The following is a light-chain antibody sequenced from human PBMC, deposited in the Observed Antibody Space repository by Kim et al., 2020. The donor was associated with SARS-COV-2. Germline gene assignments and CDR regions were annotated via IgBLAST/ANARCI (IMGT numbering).Light chain of an antibody. CDR2: ADN. CDR3: QSYDSSNPWV. J-gene: IGLJ3*02. CDR1: SGSIASNY. Sequence: KTVTISCTRSSGSIASNYVQWYQQRPGSSPTTVIYADNQRPSGVPDRFSGSIDSSSNSASLTISGLKTEDEADYYCQSYDSSNPWVFGGGTKLTVL. V-gene: IGLV6-57*01.